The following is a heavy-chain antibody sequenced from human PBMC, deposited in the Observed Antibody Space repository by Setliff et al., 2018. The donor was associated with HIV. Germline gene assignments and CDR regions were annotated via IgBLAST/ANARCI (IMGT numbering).Heavy chain of an antibody. Sequence: SETLSLTCTVSGGTVNSGGYYWSWIRQHPGKGLEWIGFIYHRGNTHYNSSLKSRLTISVDTSKNQFSLKLNSVTAADTAVYFCARVALAGMSARPFYFDYWGQGALVTASS. CDR2: IYHRGNT. V-gene: IGHV4-31*03. CDR1: GGTVNSGGYY. CDR3: ARVALAGMSARPFYFDY. D-gene: IGHD6-6*01. J-gene: IGHJ4*02.